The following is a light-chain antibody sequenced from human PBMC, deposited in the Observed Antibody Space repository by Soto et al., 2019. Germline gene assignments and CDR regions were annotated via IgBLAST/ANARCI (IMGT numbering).Light chain of an antibody. Sequence: EIVLTQSPGTLSLSPGERATLSCRASQSVSSSYLAWYQQKPGQAPRLLIYGASSRATGIPDRFSGSGSGTDFPLTISRLEPEDVAVYYCQQYGSTFGQGTKVEIK. V-gene: IGKV3-20*01. CDR2: GAS. J-gene: IGKJ1*01. CDR3: QQYGST. CDR1: QSVSSSY.